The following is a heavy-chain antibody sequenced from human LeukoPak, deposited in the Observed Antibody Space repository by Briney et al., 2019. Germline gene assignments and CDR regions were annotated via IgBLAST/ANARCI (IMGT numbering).Heavy chain of an antibody. J-gene: IGHJ6*02. D-gene: IGHD5-24*01. CDR1: GFTFSSYW. V-gene: IGHV3-7*01. CDR2: IKQDGSEK. CDR3: ARALGRLQPYYYYYGMDV. Sequence: GGSLRLSCAGPGFTFSSYWMSWVRQAPGKGLEWVANIKQDGSEKYYVDSVKGRFTISRDNAKNSLHLQMNSLGAEDTAVYYCARALGRLQPYYYYYGMDVWGQGTTVTVSS.